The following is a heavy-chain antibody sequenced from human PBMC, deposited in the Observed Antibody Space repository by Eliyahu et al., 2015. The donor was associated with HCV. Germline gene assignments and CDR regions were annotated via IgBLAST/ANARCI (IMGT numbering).Heavy chain of an antibody. V-gene: IGHV3-64D*06. J-gene: IGHJ4*02. CDR3: VKDYRPLSSWSYYFDY. Sequence: EVQLVESGGGLVQPGGSLXLSCSASGFXFSXYAMHWVRQAPGKGLEYVSAISSNGGSTYYADSVKGRFTISRDNSKNTLYLQMSSLRAEDTAVYYCVKDYRPLSSWSYYFDYWGQGTLVTVSS. CDR2: ISSNGGST. D-gene: IGHD6-13*01. CDR1: GFXFSXYA.